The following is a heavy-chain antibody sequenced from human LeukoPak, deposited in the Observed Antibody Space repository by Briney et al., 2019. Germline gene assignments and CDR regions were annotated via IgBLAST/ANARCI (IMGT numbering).Heavy chain of an antibody. CDR3: AKTYYDILTGYGGPYYMDV. D-gene: IGHD3-9*01. Sequence: PSEALSLTCTVSGGSISSYYWSWIRQPPGKGLEWIGYIYYSGSTNYNPSLKSRVTISVDTSKNQFSLKLSSVTAADTAVYYCAKTYYDILTGYGGPYYMDVWGKGTTVTVSS. V-gene: IGHV4-59*01. CDR2: IYYSGST. CDR1: GGSISSYY. J-gene: IGHJ6*03.